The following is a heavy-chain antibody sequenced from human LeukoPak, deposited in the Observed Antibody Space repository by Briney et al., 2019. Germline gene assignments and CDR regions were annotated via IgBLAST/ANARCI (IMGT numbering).Heavy chain of an antibody. CDR2: IYYSGST. CDR1: GGSISSGDYY. D-gene: IGHD6-13*01. Sequence: PSETLSLTCTVSGGSISSGDYYWSWIRQPPGKGLEWIGYIYYSGSTYYNPSLKSRVTISVDTSKNQFSLKLSSVTAEDTDVYYCARGSRGYSSRTFDYWGQGTLVTVSS. J-gene: IGHJ4*02. V-gene: IGHV4-30-4*01. CDR3: ARGSRGYSSRTFDY.